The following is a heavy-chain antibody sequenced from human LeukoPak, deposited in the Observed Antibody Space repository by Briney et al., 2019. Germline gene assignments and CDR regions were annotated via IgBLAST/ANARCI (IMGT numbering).Heavy chain of an antibody. J-gene: IGHJ4*02. CDR3: ARGREQLWSPYDY. V-gene: IGHV1-69*05. D-gene: IGHD5-18*01. CDR1: GGTFSSYA. Sequence: ASVKVSCKASGGTFSSYAINWVRQAPGQGLEWMGRIIPIFGTANYAQKFQGSVTITTDESTSTAYMELSSLRSEDTAVYYCARGREQLWSPYDYWGQGTLVTVSS. CDR2: IIPIFGTA.